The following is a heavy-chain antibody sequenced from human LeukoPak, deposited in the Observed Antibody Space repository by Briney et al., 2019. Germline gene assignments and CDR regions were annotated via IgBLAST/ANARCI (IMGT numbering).Heavy chain of an antibody. CDR3: ARDLFGDPRGVDP. D-gene: IGHD3-10*01. Sequence: ASVKVSCKASGGTFSSYAISWVRQAPGQGLEWMGWISAYNGNTNYAQKLQGRVTMTTDTSTSTAYMELRSLRSDDTAVYYCARDLFGDPRGVDPWGQGTLVTVSS. CDR2: ISAYNGNT. CDR1: GGTFSSYA. V-gene: IGHV1-18*01. J-gene: IGHJ5*02.